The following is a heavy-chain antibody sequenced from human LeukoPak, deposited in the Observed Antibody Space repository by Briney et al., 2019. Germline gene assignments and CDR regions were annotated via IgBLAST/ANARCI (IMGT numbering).Heavy chain of an antibody. V-gene: IGHV3-30*18. J-gene: IGHJ6*02. D-gene: IGHD3-16*02. CDR2: ISYDGSYK. CDR3: AKELRPPSLGGAIVALYYFHDMDV. CDR1: GFTFSTYG. Sequence: SGGSLRLSCADSGFTFSTYGMHWVRQAPGKGLEWVAVISYDGSYKYYTDSVKGRFTISRDNSKNTLYLQMNSLRAEDTAVYYFAKELRPPSLGGAIVALYYFHDMDVWGQGTTVTVSS.